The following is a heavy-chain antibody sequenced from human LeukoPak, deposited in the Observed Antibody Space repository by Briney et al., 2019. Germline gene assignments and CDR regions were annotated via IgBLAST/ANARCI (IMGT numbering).Heavy chain of an antibody. J-gene: IGHJ4*02. Sequence: SETLSLTCTVSGGSISTFYWSWLRQPPGKQLEWIGYVYYSGSTNYNPSFKTRVTISVDTSKNQFSLKLSSVTPADAAVYYCARVDYDSSGYFDYWGQGTLVTVSS. CDR1: GGSISTFY. CDR2: VYYSGST. D-gene: IGHD3-22*01. V-gene: IGHV4-59*01. CDR3: ARVDYDSSGYFDY.